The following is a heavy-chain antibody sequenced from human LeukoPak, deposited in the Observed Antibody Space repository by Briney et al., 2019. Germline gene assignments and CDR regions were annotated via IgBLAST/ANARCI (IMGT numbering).Heavy chain of an antibody. CDR1: GGTFSSYA. CDR3: ARGVVGATTGAYSFDY. J-gene: IGHJ4*02. D-gene: IGHD1-26*01. CDR2: IIPIFGTA. V-gene: IGHV1-69*13. Sequence: ASVKVSCRASGGTFSSYAISWVRQAPGQGLEWMGGIIPIFGTANYAQKFQGRVTIIADESTSTAYMELSSLRSEDTAVYYCARGVVGATTGAYSFDYWGRGTLVTVSS.